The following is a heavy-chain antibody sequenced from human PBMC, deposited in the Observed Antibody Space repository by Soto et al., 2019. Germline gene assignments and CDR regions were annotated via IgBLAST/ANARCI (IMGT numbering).Heavy chain of an antibody. Sequence: SETLSLTCAVYGGSFSGYYWSWIRQPPGKGLEWIGEINHSGSTNYNPSLKSRVTISVDTSKNQFSLKLSSVTAADTAVYYCARGRYYGSGRGYYYYMDVWGKGTTVTVSS. CDR3: ARGRYYGSGRGYYYYMDV. D-gene: IGHD3-10*01. V-gene: IGHV4-34*01. CDR2: INHSGST. J-gene: IGHJ6*03. CDR1: GGSFSGYY.